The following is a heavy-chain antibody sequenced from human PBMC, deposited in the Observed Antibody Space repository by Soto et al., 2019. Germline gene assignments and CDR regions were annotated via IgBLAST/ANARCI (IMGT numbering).Heavy chain of an antibody. Sequence: PSDTLSLTCSVSGGSVSNKTYYWSWIRQPPGKRLEWIGYVYYSGTTNYNPSLKSRVTISVDLSKNQFSLRLSSVTTADTALYYCARTTAVPNTLRSRYFFDYWGQGTLVTV. D-gene: IGHD4-17*01. CDR3: ARTTAVPNTLRSRYFFDY. CDR2: VYYSGTT. J-gene: IGHJ4*02. CDR1: GGSVSNKTYY. V-gene: IGHV4-61*01.